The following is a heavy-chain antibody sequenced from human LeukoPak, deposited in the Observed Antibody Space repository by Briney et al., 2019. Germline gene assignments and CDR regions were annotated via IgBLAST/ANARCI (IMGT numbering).Heavy chain of an antibody. V-gene: IGHV4-34*01. CDR1: GATFSGYH. CDR3: ARGFRRWLQLAAFDI. J-gene: IGHJ3*02. CDR2: IDLGGST. D-gene: IGHD5-24*01. Sequence: PETLSLTCAVSGATFSGYHWSWIRQPPGRGLEWIGEIDLGGSTNYNASLKSRVNILPDASKNQFTLVLNSVTAADTGVYYCARGFRRWLQLAAFDIWGQGTMVSVSS.